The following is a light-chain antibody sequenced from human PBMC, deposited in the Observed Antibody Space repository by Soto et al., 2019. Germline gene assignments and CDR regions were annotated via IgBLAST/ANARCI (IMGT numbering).Light chain of an antibody. J-gene: IGKJ1*01. Sequence: EIVLTQSPAILSLSPGERATLSCRASQSVGSYLAWYQQKPGQSPRLLIYDASNRATGIPARFSGSGSGTDFTLTISSLEPADLAVSYCQQRAEWPRAFGQGTKVEIK. CDR3: QQRAEWPRA. V-gene: IGKV3-11*01. CDR1: QSVGSY. CDR2: DAS.